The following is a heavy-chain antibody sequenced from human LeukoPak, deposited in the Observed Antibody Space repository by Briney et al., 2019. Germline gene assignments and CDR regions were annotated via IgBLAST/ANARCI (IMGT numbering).Heavy chain of an antibody. CDR3: ARHVSGLVATNPFDY. Sequence: KPSQTLSLTCTVSGGSIGSGGFYWNWIRQPPGKGLEWIGNIYDSGSTSYNPSLKSRVTISVDRSKNQFSLKLSSVTAADTAVYYCARHVSGLVATNPFDYWGQGTLVTVSS. D-gene: IGHD5-12*01. V-gene: IGHV4-30-2*03. J-gene: IGHJ4*02. CDR1: GGSIGSGGFY. CDR2: IYDSGST.